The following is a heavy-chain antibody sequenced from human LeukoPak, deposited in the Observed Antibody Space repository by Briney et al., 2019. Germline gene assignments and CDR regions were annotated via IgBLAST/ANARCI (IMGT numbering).Heavy chain of an antibody. V-gene: IGHV3-7*03. D-gene: IGHD6-19*01. CDR1: GFTLRSYW. CDR3: ARSKWLSSFDY. J-gene: IGHJ4*02. Sequence: PGGSLRLSCAASGFTLRSYWMSWVRQAPGKGLEWVANIKQDGIAKYYVGSVKGRFTISRDNSKNTLYLQMNSLRAEDTAVYYCARSKWLSSFDYWGQGTLVTVSS. CDR2: IKQDGIAK.